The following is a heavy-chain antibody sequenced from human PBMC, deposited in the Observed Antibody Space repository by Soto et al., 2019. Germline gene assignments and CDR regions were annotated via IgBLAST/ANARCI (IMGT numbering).Heavy chain of an antibody. V-gene: IGHV3-23*01. J-gene: IGHJ4*02. CDR1: GFTFSSYA. CDR3: AKDTDVIAAAGSWFVY. Sequence: PGGSLRLSCAASGFTFSSYAMGWVRQAPGKGLEWVSAISGRGGSTYYADSVKGPFTISRDNSKNTLYLQMNSLRAKDTAVYYCAKDTDVIAAAGSWFVYWGQGALVTVSS. CDR2: ISGRGGST. D-gene: IGHD6-13*01.